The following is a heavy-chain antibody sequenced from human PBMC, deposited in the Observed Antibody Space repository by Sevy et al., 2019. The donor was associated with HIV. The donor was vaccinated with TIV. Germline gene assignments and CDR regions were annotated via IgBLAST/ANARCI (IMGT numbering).Heavy chain of an antibody. CDR1: GFTFSSYA. D-gene: IGHD3-22*01. J-gene: IGHJ6*02. Sequence: GSLRLSCAASGFTFSSYAMSWVRQAPGKGLEWVSAISGSGGSTYYADSVKGRFTISRDNSKNTLYLQMNSLRAEDTAVYYCAKDRYYDSSGYLNYYYGMDVWGQGTTVTVSS. CDR3: AKDRYYDSSGYLNYYYGMDV. V-gene: IGHV3-23*01. CDR2: ISGSGGST.